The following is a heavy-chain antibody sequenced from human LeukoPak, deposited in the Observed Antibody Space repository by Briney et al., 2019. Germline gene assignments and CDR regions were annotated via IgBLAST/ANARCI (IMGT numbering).Heavy chain of an antibody. V-gene: IGHV3-7*01. J-gene: IGHJ5*01. CDR3: AKEGAYPIITYDS. Sequence: GGSLRLSCAASGFTFRLYAMNWVRQAPGKGLEWVANIKRDGNEKNYVDSVRGRFSISRDNAKNSLYLQMDSLRAEDTAVYYCAKEGAYPIITYDSWGQGALVTVSS. D-gene: IGHD3-10*01. CDR2: IKRDGNEK. CDR1: GFTFRLYA.